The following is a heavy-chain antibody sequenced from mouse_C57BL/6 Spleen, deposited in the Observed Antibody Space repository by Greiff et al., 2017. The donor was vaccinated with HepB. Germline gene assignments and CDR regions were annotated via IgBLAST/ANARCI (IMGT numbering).Heavy chain of an antibody. CDR1: GYTFTSYW. Sequence: QVQLQQPGAELVRPGTSVKLSCKASGYTFTSYWMHWVKQRPGQGLEWIGVIDPSDSYTNYNQKFKGKATLTVDTSTSTAYMQLSSLTSEDSAVYYCARREFITTVVALYYYAMDYWGQGTSVTVSS. V-gene: IGHV1-59*01. CDR2: IDPSDSYT. CDR3: ARREFITTVVALYYYAMDY. D-gene: IGHD1-1*01. J-gene: IGHJ4*01.